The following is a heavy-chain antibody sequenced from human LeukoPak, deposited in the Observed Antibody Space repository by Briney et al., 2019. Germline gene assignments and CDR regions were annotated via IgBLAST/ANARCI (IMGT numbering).Heavy chain of an antibody. J-gene: IGHJ5*02. V-gene: IGHV4-34*01. CDR2: INHSGST. CDR1: GGSFSGYY. CDR3: ARGLPRYSSNWYDWFDP. D-gene: IGHD6-13*01. Sequence: SETLSLTCAVYGGSFSGYYWSWIRQPPGKGLEWIGEINHSGSTNYNPSLKSRVTISVDTSKNQFSLKLSSVTAADTAVYYCARGLPRYSSNWYDWFDPWGQGTLVTASS.